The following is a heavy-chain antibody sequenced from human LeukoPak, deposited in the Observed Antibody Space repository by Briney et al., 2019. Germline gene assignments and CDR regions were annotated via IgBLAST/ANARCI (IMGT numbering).Heavy chain of an antibody. CDR2: ISGSGGST. D-gene: IGHD4-17*01. CDR3: AKDSGSSTHGDYVDAFDI. Sequence: PGGSLRLSCAASGFTFSSYAMSWVRQAPGKGLEWVSAISGSGGSTYYADSVKGRFTISRDNSKNTLYLQMNSLRAEDTAVYYCAKDSGSSTHGDYVDAFDIWGQGTMVTVSS. J-gene: IGHJ3*02. CDR1: GFTFSSYA. V-gene: IGHV3-23*01.